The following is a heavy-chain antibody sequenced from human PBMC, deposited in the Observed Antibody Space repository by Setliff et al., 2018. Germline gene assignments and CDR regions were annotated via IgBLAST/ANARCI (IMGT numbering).Heavy chain of an antibody. Sequence: SVKVSCKASGGTFSSYAISWVRQAPGQGLEWMGRINPNSGGTNYAQKFQGRVTMTRDTSISTAYMELSRLRSDDTAVYYCARVAVGAMGADYRGQGTLVTVSS. V-gene: IGHV1-2*06. CDR1: GGTFSSYA. CDR2: INPNSGGT. D-gene: IGHD1-26*01. J-gene: IGHJ4*02. CDR3: ARVAVGAMGADY.